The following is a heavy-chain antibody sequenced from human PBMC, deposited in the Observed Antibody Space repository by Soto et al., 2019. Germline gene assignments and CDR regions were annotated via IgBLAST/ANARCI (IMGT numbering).Heavy chain of an antibody. CDR1: GGSISSYY. Sequence: SETLSLTCTVSGGSISSYYLSWIRQRPGKGLEWIVYIYYSGITNDNPSLKSRVTISVDTSKKQFSLKLSSVTAAETAVYYCAREGGIYYYYGMDVWGQGTTVTVSS. V-gene: IGHV4-59*01. CDR3: AREGGIYYYYGMDV. CDR2: IYYSGIT. J-gene: IGHJ6*02. D-gene: IGHD1-26*01.